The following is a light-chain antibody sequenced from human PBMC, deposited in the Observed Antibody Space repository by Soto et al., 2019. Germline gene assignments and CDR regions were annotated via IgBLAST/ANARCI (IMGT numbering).Light chain of an antibody. Sequence: EIVMTQSPATLSVSPGERDKLSCRASQSVSSYLAWYQQKPGQAPRLIIYGASTRATGIPARFSGSGSGTEFTLTISSLQSEDFAVYYCQQYNNWPLTFGAGTKVDI. J-gene: IGKJ4*01. CDR1: QSVSSY. CDR2: GAS. V-gene: IGKV3-15*01. CDR3: QQYNNWPLT.